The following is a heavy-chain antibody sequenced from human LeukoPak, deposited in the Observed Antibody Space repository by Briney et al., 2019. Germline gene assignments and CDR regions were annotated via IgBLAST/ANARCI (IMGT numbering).Heavy chain of an antibody. CDR1: GGTFSSYA. V-gene: IGHV1-69*04. Sequence: GSSVKVSCKASGGTFSSYAISWVRQAPGQGLEWMGRIIPIFGIANYAQKFQGRVTITADKSTSTAYMELSSLRSEDTAVYYCARGLELRPYYYGMGVWGQGTTVTVSS. J-gene: IGHJ6*02. D-gene: IGHD1-7*01. CDR2: IIPIFGIA. CDR3: ARGLELRPYYYGMGV.